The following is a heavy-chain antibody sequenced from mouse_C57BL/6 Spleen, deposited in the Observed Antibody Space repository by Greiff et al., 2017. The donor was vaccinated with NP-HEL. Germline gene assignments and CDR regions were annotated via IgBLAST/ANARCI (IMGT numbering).Heavy chain of an antibody. V-gene: IGHV3-8*01. J-gene: IGHJ1*03. CDR1: GYSITSDY. D-gene: IGHD1-1*01. CDR3: ARYPYYGSSPEYFDV. CDR2: ISYSGST. Sequence: VKLVESGPGLAKPSQTLSLTCSVTGYSITSDYWNWIRKFPGNKLAYMGYISYSGSTYYNPSLKSRISLTRDTSKNQYYLQLNSVTTEDTATYYCARYPYYGSSPEYFDVWGTGTTVTVSS.